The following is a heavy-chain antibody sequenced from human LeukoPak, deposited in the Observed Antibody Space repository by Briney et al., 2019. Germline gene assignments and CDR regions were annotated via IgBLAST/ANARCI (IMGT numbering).Heavy chain of an antibody. J-gene: IGHJ4*02. D-gene: IGHD3-22*01. Sequence: SETLSLTCTVSGGSISSSSYYWGWIRQPPGKGLEWIGSIYYSGSTYYNPSLKSRVTISVDTSKNQFPLKLSSVTAADTAVYYCARDDSSSYYDSSAPLDYWGQGTLVTVSS. CDR1: GGSISSSSYY. CDR2: IYYSGST. V-gene: IGHV4-39*06. CDR3: ARDDSSSYYDSSAPLDY.